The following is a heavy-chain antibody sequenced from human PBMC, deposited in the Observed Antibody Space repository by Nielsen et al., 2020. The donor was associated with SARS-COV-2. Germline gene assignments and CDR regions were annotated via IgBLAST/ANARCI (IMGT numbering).Heavy chain of an antibody. J-gene: IGHJ3*02. CDR2: IKSKTDGGTT. D-gene: IGHD4-17*01. Sequence: GGSLRLSCAASGFTFSNAWMSWVRQAPGKGLEWVGRIKSKTDGGTTDYAAPVKGRFTISRDDSKNTLYLQMNSLKTEDTAVYYCTTGYPYGDAFDIWGQGTMVTVSS. V-gene: IGHV3-15*01. CDR3: TTGYPYGDAFDI. CDR1: GFTFSNAW.